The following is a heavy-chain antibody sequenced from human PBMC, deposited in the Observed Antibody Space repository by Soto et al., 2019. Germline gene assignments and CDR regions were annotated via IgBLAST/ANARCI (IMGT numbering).Heavy chain of an antibody. CDR2: VSYDGSYK. CDR3: AKEMYPRTVLDSSSPWGDY. CDR1: GFTFSDYG. V-gene: IGHV3-30*18. Sequence: QVQLVESGGGVAQPGRSLRLSCAVSGFTFSDYGMHWVRQAPGKGLEWVAVVSYDGSYKYYADSVKGRFTVSRDLSGNMLFLQMNSLRLEDTAVYFCAKEMYPRTVLDSSSPWGDYWGQGTLVAVSS. J-gene: IGHJ4*02. D-gene: IGHD6-6*01.